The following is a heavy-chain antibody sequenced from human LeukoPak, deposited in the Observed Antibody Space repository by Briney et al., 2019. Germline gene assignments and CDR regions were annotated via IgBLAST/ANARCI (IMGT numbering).Heavy chain of an antibody. Sequence: PGGPLRLFCAACGFPFSSYEMKWVRQAPGKGLEGVSYISSCCSPIYYADSVKGRFTIARDNSKNSLYLQMNSLRAEDTAVYYCARTYCSSTSYYLYFYYYGMDVWGQGTTVTVSS. CDR3: ARTYCSSTSYYLYFYYYGMDV. V-gene: IGHV3-48*03. CDR2: ISSCCSPI. D-gene: IGHD2-2*01. CDR1: GFPFSSYE. J-gene: IGHJ6*02.